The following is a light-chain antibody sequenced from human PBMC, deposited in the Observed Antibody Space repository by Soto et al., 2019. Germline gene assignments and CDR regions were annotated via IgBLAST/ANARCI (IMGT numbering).Light chain of an antibody. V-gene: IGKV3-20*01. CDR1: QSLTSDY. Sequence: EIVLTQSPGTLSLSPGERATLSCRASQSLTSDYLAWYQQKPGQTPRLLIHGASSRATGIPDRFSGSGSGTDFTITIRGLQPEDAALYYCQQYGSSPITFGRGTRLE. CDR3: QQYGSSPIT. CDR2: GAS. J-gene: IGKJ5*01.